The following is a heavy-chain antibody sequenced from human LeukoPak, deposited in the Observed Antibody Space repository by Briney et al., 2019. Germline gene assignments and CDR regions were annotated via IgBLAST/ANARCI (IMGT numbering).Heavy chain of an antibody. CDR3: ARVSQTPGGRGYFDY. Sequence: GGSLRLSCAASGFTFSDYYMSWIRQAPGKGLEWISYISSSSSTIYYADSVKGRFTISRDNAKNSLYLQMNSLRAEDTAVYYCARVSQTPGGRGYFDYWGKGTLVTVSS. CDR2: ISSSSSTI. D-gene: IGHD2-15*01. CDR1: GFTFSDYY. J-gene: IGHJ4*02. V-gene: IGHV3-11*04.